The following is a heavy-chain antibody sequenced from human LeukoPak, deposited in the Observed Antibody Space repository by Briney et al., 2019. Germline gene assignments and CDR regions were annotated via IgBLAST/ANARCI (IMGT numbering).Heavy chain of an antibody. CDR1: GFTFSTAL. CDR3: ARDPHSGALDY. CDR2: INQGGSVT. Sequence: GGSLRLSCAPSGFTFSTALMTWVRQAPGKGLEWLGNINQGGSVTNYVDSVKGRFSISRDNAKNTMYLQMSSLRVEDTAVYYCARDPHSGALDYWGQGTLVTVSS. V-gene: IGHV3-7*01. D-gene: IGHD1-26*01. J-gene: IGHJ4*02.